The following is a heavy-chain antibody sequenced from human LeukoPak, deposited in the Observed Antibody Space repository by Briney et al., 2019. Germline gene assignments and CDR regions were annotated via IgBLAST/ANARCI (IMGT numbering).Heavy chain of an antibody. CDR1: GFTFSNAW. J-gene: IGHJ4*02. CDR2: IKSKTDGGTT. V-gene: IGHV3-15*01. Sequence: PGGSLRLSCAASGFTFSNAWMSWVRQAPGKGLEWVGRIKSKTDGGTTDYAAPVKGRFTISRDDSKNTLYLQMNSLKTEDTAVYYCTPPDIQLLLPGYWGQGTLVTVSS. CDR3: TPPDIQLLLPGY. D-gene: IGHD2-15*01.